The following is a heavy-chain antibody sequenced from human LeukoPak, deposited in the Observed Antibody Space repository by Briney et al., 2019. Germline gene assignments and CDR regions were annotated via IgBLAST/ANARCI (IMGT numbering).Heavy chain of an antibody. V-gene: IGHV3-30-3*01. D-gene: IGHD1-7*01. CDR3: ARDYWWNYDY. J-gene: IGHJ4*02. CDR2: ISKDGSDK. Sequence: GGPLRLSCAASGFTFSDYAMHWVRQAPGKGLEWVAVISKDGSDKYYPGSVRGRFTIPRDNSKNTIYLQMDSLRAEDTAIYYCARDYWWNYDYWGQGTLATVSS. CDR1: GFTFSDYA.